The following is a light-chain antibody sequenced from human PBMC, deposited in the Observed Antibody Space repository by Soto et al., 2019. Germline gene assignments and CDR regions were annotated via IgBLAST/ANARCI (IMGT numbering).Light chain of an antibody. CDR2: GTR. J-gene: IGLJ1*01. V-gene: IGLV1-40*01. CDR3: GSWDSSLSADV. Sequence: QSVLTQPPSVSGAPGQRVTISCTGNSSNIGAGFDAHWYQQVPGTAPKLLIYGTRSRPSGVPDRFSGSKSGTSATLGITGFQTGDEADYYCGSWDSSLSADVFGTGTKVTVL. CDR1: SSNIGAGFD.